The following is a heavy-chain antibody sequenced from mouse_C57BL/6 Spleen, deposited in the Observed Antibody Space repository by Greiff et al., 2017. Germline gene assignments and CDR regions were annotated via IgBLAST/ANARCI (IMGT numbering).Heavy chain of an antibody. Sequence: QVQLQQSGTELVKPGASVKLSCKASGYTFTSYWMHWVKQRPGQGLEWIGNINPSNGGTNYNEKSKSKATLTVDKSSSTAYMQLSSLTSEDSAVYYCARPDGYYEAWFAYWGQGTLVTVSA. V-gene: IGHV1-53*01. CDR1: GYTFTSYW. CDR3: ARPDGYYEAWFAY. CDR2: INPSNGGT. J-gene: IGHJ3*01. D-gene: IGHD2-3*01.